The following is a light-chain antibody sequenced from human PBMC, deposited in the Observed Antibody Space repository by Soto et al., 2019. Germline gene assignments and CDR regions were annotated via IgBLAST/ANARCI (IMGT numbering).Light chain of an antibody. J-gene: IGLJ2*01. Sequence: QSALTQPASVSGSPGQSITISCTGTSSDVGGYNFVSWYQQHPGKVPKLMIYDVSTRPSGVSSRFSGSKSGNTASLTISGLQAEDEADYYCSSYTSSSTVIFGGGTKLTVL. CDR3: SSYTSSSTVI. CDR2: DVS. V-gene: IGLV2-14*01. CDR1: SSDVGGYNF.